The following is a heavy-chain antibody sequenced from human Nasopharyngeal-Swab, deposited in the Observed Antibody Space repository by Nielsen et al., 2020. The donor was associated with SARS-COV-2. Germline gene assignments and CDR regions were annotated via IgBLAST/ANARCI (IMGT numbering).Heavy chain of an antibody. CDR3: AKKYGTRGWYVGLDY. CDR1: GFGVSAFD. Sequence: GWAMRLSCAACGFGVSAFDMSWVRKARGQGLEWVSAAGGNDGSTFYADSVRGRFTISRDNSKNTLYLQMNSLRAEDTALYYCAKKYGTRGWYVGLDYWGQGTQVTVSS. D-gene: IGHD6-19*01. J-gene: IGHJ4*02. V-gene: IGHV3-23*01. CDR2: AGGNDGST.